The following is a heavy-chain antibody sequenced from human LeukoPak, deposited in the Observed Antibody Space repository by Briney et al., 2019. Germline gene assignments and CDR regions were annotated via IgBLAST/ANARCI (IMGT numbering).Heavy chain of an antibody. D-gene: IGHD4-17*01. CDR1: GGSISSYY. CDR2: IYYSGST. J-gene: IGHJ3*02. CDR3: ASRDYGVELDAFDI. Sequence: SETLSLTCTVSGGSISSYYWSWIRQPPGKGLEWIGYIYYSGSTNYNPSLKSRVTISVDTSKNQFSLKLSSVTAADTAVYYCASRDYGVELDAFDIWGQGTMVTVSS. V-gene: IGHV4-59*08.